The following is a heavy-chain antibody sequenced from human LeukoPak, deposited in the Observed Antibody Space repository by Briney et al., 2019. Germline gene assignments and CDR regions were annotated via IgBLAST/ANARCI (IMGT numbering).Heavy chain of an antibody. V-gene: IGHV4-34*01. D-gene: IGHD2-8*02. CDR3: AGVGPHVLVVYAYWYDP. CDR2: INHSGST. J-gene: IGHJ5*02. CDR1: GGSFSGYY. Sequence: PSETLSLTCAVSGGSFSGYYWSWIRQPPGKGLEWIGEINHSGSTKYNPSPKRRVSTSADTSTNQIPLMLSAVTAADTAVFYCAGVGPHVLVVYAYWYDPWGQGTLVTVSS.